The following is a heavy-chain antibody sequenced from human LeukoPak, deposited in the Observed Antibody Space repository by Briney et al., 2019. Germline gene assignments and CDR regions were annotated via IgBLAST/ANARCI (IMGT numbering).Heavy chain of an antibody. D-gene: IGHD6-19*01. CDR2: MNPNSGNT. J-gene: IGHJ6*02. Sequence: GASVKVSCKASGYTFTSYDINWVRQATGQGLEWMGWMNPNSGNTGYAQKFQGRVTMTRNTSISTAYMELSSLRSEDTAVYYCARGHSSGWIINYYYGMDVWGQGTTVTVSS. CDR3: ARGHSSGWIINYYYGMDV. CDR1: GYTFTSYD. V-gene: IGHV1-8*01.